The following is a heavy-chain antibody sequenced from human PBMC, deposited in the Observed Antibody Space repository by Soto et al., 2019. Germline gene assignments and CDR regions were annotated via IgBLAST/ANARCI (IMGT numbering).Heavy chain of an antibody. D-gene: IGHD6-19*01. Sequence: PGRSLRLSXAASSFTLSTNVMSWDRQAPGKPLEWGSGISDSGATTYYADSVRGRFTLSRANSTNTLYLHMKPLSAAAPPSSYCAKEDTSNGSLDYWGQGALVTVSS. CDR3: AKEDTSNGSLDY. J-gene: IGHJ4*02. CDR1: SFTLSTNV. CDR2: ISDSGATT. V-gene: IGHV3-23*01.